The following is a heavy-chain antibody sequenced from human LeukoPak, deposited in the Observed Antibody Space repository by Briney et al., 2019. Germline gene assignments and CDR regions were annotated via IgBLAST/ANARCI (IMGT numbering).Heavy chain of an antibody. CDR3: AREGGGSNRCLD. CDR2: INHSGSP. J-gene: IGHJ1*01. V-gene: IGHV4-34*01. Sequence: SETLSLTCAVYGGSFSGYYWSWIRQPPGKGPEWIGEINHSGSPNYNPSLKSRVTMSVDTSKNQFSLTLTSVTAADTAVYYCAREGGGSNRCLDWGQGTLVTVSS. D-gene: IGHD3-16*02. CDR1: GGSFSGYY.